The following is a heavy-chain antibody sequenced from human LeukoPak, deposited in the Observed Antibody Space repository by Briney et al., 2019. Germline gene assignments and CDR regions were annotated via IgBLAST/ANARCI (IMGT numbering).Heavy chain of an antibody. J-gene: IGHJ3*02. V-gene: IGHV4-59*01. D-gene: IGHD3-22*01. CDR2: ASHSGGA. CDR1: GGSINNYY. Sequence: PSETLSLTCTVSGGSINNYYWSWIRQPPGKALEWIGYASHSGGANSSPSLKSRVSISVDTSKNQISLKLSSVTAADTAVYYCARDTFFHDNNDYYEDVFDSWGQGTMVTVSS. CDR3: ARDTFFHDNNDYYEDVFDS.